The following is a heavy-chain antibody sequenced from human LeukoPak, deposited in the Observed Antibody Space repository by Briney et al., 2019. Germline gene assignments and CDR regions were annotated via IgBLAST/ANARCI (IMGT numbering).Heavy chain of an antibody. CDR2: INPNSGGT. CDR1: GYTFTSYY. Sequence: GASVKVSCKASGYTFTSYYMHWVRQAPGQGLEWMGWINPNSGGTNYAQKFQGRVTMTRDTSISTAYMELSRLRSDDAAVYYCARANNLLRYFDWLILDGWFDPWGQGTLVTVSS. V-gene: IGHV1-2*02. J-gene: IGHJ5*02. CDR3: ARANNLLRYFDWLILDGWFDP. D-gene: IGHD3-9*01.